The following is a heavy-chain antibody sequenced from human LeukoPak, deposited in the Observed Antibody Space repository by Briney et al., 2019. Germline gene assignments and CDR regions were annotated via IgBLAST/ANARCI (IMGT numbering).Heavy chain of an antibody. Sequence: GASVKVSCKASGYTFTSYAIHWVRQATGQSLEWMGWINAGNGNTKYSQNFQDRVTITRDTSASTAYMELSSLRSEDTAVYYCARYTAMVNFDYWGQGTLVTVSS. CDR3: ARYTAMVNFDY. D-gene: IGHD5-18*01. V-gene: IGHV1-3*01. J-gene: IGHJ4*02. CDR1: GYTFTSYA. CDR2: INAGNGNT.